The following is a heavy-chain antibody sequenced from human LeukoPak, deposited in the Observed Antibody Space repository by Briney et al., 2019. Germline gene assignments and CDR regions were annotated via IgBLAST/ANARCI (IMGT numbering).Heavy chain of an antibody. CDR1: GYTFTSYG. J-gene: IGHJ4*02. D-gene: IGHD2-2*01. Sequence: PGASVKVSCKASGYTFTSYGISWVRQAPGQGLEWMEWISAYNGDTNYAQKLQGRVTMTTDTSTSTAYMELRSLRSDDTAVYYCARGRGYCSSISCLPEGYWGQGTLVTVSS. V-gene: IGHV1-18*04. CDR2: ISAYNGDT. CDR3: ARGRGYCSSISCLPEGY.